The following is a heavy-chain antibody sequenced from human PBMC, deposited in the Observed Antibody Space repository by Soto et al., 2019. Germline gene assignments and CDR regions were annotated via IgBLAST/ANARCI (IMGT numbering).Heavy chain of an antibody. CDR1: GYTFTSYG. CDR3: ARGAPLDY. Sequence: ASVKVSCKASGYTFTSYGINWVRQAPGHRPEWMGWINTYFGNTNYAQNLQGRVTMTTDTSTTTVYMELRSLRSDDTAVYYCARGAPLDYWGQGTLVTVSS. CDR2: INTYFGNT. V-gene: IGHV1-18*01. D-gene: IGHD3-16*01. J-gene: IGHJ4*02.